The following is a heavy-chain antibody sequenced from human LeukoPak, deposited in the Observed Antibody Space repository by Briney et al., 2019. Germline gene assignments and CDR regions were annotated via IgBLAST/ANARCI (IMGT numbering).Heavy chain of an antibody. CDR1: GGSISSYY. J-gene: IGHJ3*02. CDR3: ARVHPYNNHYYRGAFDI. CDR2: IYYSGST. D-gene: IGHD1-26*01. V-gene: IGHV4-59*01. Sequence: PSETLSLTCTVSGGSISSYYWSWIRQPPGKGLEWIGYIYYSGSTNYNPSLKSRVTISVDTFKNQFSLKLSSVTAADTAVYYCARVHPYNNHYYRGAFDIWGQGTMVTVSS.